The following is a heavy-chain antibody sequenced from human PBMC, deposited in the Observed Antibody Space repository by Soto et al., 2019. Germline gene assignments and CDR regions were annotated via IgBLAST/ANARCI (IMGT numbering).Heavy chain of an antibody. CDR1: GFSLTSSGVG. V-gene: IGHV2-5*01. Sequence: SGPTLVNPTQTLTLTCSFSGFSLTSSGVGVGWFRQPPGKALEWLGLIYWNDDDRYRASLHSRLTITKDTSKNQVVLTMTNMDPVDTATYYCAHRPGGSGFRYYFDYWGQGTLVTVSS. CDR3: AHRPGGSGFRYYFDY. CDR2: IYWNDDD. J-gene: IGHJ4*02. D-gene: IGHD6-19*01.